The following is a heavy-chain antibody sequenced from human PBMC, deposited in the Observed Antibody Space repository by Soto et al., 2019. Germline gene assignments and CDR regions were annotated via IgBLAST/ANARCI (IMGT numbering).Heavy chain of an antibody. CDR1: GFSLTSSGVG. V-gene: IGHV2-5*01. Sequence: SGPTLVNPTQTLTLTCSFSGFSLTSSGVGVGWFRQPPGKALEWLGLIYWNDDDRYRASLHSRLTITKDTSKNQVVLTMTNMDPVDTATYYCAHRPGGSGFRYYFDYWGQGTLVTVSS. CDR3: AHRPGGSGFRYYFDY. CDR2: IYWNDDD. J-gene: IGHJ4*02. D-gene: IGHD6-19*01.